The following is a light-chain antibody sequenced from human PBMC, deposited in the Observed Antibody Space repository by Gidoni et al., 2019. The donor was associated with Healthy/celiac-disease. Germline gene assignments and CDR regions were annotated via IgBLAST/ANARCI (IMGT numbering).Light chain of an antibody. CDR1: QSVSSY. V-gene: IGKV3-11*01. CDR3: QQRSNWPVYT. CDR2: DAS. Sequence: EIVLTQSPATLSLSPGERATLSCRASQSVSSYLAGYQQKPGQAPRLLIYDASNRATGIPARFSGSGSGTDFTLTISSLEPEDFAVYYCQQRSNWPVYTFGQGTKLEIK. J-gene: IGKJ2*01.